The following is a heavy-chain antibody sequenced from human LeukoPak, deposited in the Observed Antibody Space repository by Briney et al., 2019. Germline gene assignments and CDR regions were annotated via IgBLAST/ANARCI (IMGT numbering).Heavy chain of an antibody. CDR3: ARDVPTGAFDI. Sequence: QPGRSLRLSCAVSGFTFDEYAMQWVRQAPGKGLEWVSGISWNSGSIEYADSVKGRFTISRDNAKNSLYLQMNSLRAEDTAVYYCARDVPTGAFDIWGHGTMVTVSS. D-gene: IGHD3-10*01. CDR1: GFTFDEYA. V-gene: IGHV3-9*01. CDR2: ISWNSGSI. J-gene: IGHJ3*02.